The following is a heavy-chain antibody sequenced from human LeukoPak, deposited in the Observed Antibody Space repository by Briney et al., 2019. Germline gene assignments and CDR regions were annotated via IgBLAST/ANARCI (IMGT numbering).Heavy chain of an antibody. CDR2: ISSSSSYI. J-gene: IGHJ4*02. CDR3: ARGIAAAGSYYFDY. V-gene: IGHV3-21*01. Sequence: GGSLRLSCAASGFTFSSYSMNWVRQAPGKGLEWVSSISSSSSYIYYADSVKGRFTISRDNAKNSLYLQMNSLRAEDTAVYYCARGIAAAGSYYFDYWGQGTRVTVSS. D-gene: IGHD6-13*01. CDR1: GFTFSSYS.